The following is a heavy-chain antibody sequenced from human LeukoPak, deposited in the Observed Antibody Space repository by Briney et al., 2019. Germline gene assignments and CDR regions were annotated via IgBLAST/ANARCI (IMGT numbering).Heavy chain of an antibody. V-gene: IGHV6-1*01. Sequence: SQTLSLTCAISADSVSSNSVAWNWIRQSPSRGLEWLGRTYSRSKWYNDYAVSVKSRITINPDTSKNQFSLQLNSVTPEDTAVYFCARVDDGAFDYWGQGTLVTVSS. CDR2: TYSRSKWYN. CDR3: ARVDDGAFDY. CDR1: ADSVSSNSVA. J-gene: IGHJ4*02. D-gene: IGHD1-1*01.